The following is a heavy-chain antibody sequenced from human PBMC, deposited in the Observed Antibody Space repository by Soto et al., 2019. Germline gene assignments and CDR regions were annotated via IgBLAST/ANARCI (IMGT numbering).Heavy chain of an antibody. V-gene: IGHV4-39*01. CDR3: ASQHYYDSSGYYVVY. J-gene: IGHJ4*02. D-gene: IGHD3-22*01. Sequence: QLQLQESGPGLVKPSETLSLTCTVSGGSISSYIYYWGWIRQPPGKGLEWIGNIHYSGSTYYDSSLQIRVTRSIDTSKNQFSLKLISVTATDTAVYYCASQHYYDSSGYYVVYWGQGTLVTVSS. CDR2: IHYSGST. CDR1: GGSISSYIYY.